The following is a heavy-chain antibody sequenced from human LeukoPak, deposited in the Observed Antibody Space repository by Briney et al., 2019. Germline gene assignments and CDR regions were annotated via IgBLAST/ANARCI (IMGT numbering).Heavy chain of an antibody. J-gene: IGHJ5*02. CDR2: IYYSGST. V-gene: IGHV4-59*01. D-gene: IGHD3-10*01. CDR3: ARGGYYGSGNDFRFDP. Sequence: SETLSLTCTVSGGSISSYYWSWIRQPPGKGLEWIGYIYYSGSTYYNPSLKSRVTISVDTSKNQFSLKLSSVTAADTAIYYCARGGYYGSGNDFRFDPWGQGTLVTVSS. CDR1: GGSISSYY.